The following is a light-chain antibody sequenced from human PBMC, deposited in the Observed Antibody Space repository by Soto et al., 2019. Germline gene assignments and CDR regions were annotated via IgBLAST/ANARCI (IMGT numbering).Light chain of an antibody. CDR3: GAWHTSLSALV. Sequence: QSVLTQPPSVSEAPGQKVTISCSGSSSNIGTNYVSWYQRLPGTAPKLLIYDNNTRSPGIPDRFSSSKSGTSATLGIAGLQSGDEDAYYCGAWHTSLSALVLGGGTKVTVL. J-gene: IGLJ2*01. CDR2: DNN. V-gene: IGLV1-51*01. CDR1: SSNIGTNY.